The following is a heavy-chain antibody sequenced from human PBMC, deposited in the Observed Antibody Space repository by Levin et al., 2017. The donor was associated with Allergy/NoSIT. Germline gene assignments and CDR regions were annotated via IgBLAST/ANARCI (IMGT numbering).Heavy chain of an antibody. CDR2: IPHSGSA. D-gene: IGHD3-10*01. CDR3: SRDECAWFGECYGPDV. V-gene: IGHV4-31*03. CDR1: GDSISRGSYY. J-gene: IGHJ6*02. Sequence: SETLSLTCTVSGDSISRGSYYWTWIRQLPGKGLEWIGFIPHSGSASYNPSLRSRLTLSLDTSKNQFSLKLASVTVADTAVYYCSRDECAWFGECYGPDVWGQGTTVIVSS.